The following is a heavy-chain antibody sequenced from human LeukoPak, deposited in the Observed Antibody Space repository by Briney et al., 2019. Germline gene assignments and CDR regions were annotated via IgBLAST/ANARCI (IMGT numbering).Heavy chain of an antibody. CDR2: IYYSGST. J-gene: IGHJ4*02. Sequence: SGTLSLTCTVSGGSVSGYYWSWIRQPPGKGLEWIGYIYYSGSTNYNPSLKSRVTISVDTSKNQFSLKLSSVTAADTAVYYCARQVELDYWGQGTLVTVSS. CDR1: GGSVSGYY. V-gene: IGHV4-59*02. D-gene: IGHD1-1*01. CDR3: ARQVELDY.